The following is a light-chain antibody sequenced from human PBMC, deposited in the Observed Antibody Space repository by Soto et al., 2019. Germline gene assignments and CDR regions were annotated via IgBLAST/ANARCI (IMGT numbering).Light chain of an antibody. CDR2: RNN. J-gene: IGLJ2*01. CDR3: ASWDDSLSGVV. Sequence: QSVLTQPPSASWTPGQRVTISCSGSSSNIGSNYVYWYQQIPGTAPKLLISRNNQRPSGVPDRSSGSKSGTSASLAISGLRSEDEAHYYCASWDDSLSGVVFGGGTKLTVL. CDR1: SSNIGSNY. V-gene: IGLV1-47*01.